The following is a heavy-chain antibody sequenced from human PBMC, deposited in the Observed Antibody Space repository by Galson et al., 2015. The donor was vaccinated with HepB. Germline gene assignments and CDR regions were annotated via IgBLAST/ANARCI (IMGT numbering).Heavy chain of an antibody. CDR3: ARGFGNSFGYGYYYDGMDV. Sequence: ETLSLTCAVYGGSFSGSYWSWIRQSPGKGLEWIGEVNHSGSTNYNPSLKSRVTLSVDTSKNQFSLKLTSVTAADTAVYYCARGFGNSFGYGYYYDGMDVWGQGTTVTVSS. J-gene: IGHJ6*02. V-gene: IGHV4-34*01. CDR1: GGSFSGSY. D-gene: IGHD5-18*01. CDR2: VNHSGST.